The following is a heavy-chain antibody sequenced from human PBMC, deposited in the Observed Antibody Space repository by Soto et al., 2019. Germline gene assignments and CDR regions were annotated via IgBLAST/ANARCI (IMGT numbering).Heavy chain of an antibody. D-gene: IGHD6-13*01. J-gene: IGHJ4*02. V-gene: IGHV2-5*01. CDR3: AHRGGAAVGLYYFDY. CDR2: IYWHDDK. Sequence: SGPTLVNPTHTLTLTCTFSGFSLSTTGFGVSLIRQPPGKALEWLALIYWHDDKRYSPSLKSRLTITKDTSKNQVVLTMTNMDPVDTATYYCAHRGGAAVGLYYFDYWGQGALVTVSS. CDR1: GFSLSTTGFG.